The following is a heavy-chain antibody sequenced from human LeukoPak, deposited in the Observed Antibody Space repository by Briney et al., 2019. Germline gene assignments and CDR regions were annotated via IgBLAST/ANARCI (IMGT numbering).Heavy chain of an antibody. CDR2: IYHSGST. D-gene: IGHD4-11*01. V-gene: IGHV4-38-2*02. CDR1: GYSISSGYY. Sequence: SETLSLTCTVSGYSISSGYYWGWIRQPPGKGLEWIGSIYHSGSTYYNPSLKSRVTISVDTSKNQFSLKLSSVTAADTAVYYCATMTTSLAFDIWGQGTMVTVSS. J-gene: IGHJ3*02. CDR3: ATMTTSLAFDI.